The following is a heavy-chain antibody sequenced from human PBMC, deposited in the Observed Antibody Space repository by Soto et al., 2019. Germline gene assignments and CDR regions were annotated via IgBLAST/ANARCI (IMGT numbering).Heavy chain of an antibody. CDR2: ISSRSDI. Sequence: GGPLRLSRLVSGFTFSTYSINWVRQAPGKGLEWVSSISSRSDIYYADSVKGRFTISRDNAKNSVSLQMNSLRAEDTAVYYCAREYTAWPLAYGLDVWGQGTTVTVSS. D-gene: IGHD2-2*02. CDR1: GFTFSTYS. J-gene: IGHJ6*02. V-gene: IGHV3-21*01. CDR3: AREYTAWPLAYGLDV.